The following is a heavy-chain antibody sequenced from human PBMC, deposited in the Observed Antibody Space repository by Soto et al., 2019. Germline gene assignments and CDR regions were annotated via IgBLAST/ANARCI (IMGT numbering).Heavy chain of an antibody. CDR1: GGTFSSYA. D-gene: IGHD5-12*01. J-gene: IGHJ6*02. V-gene: IGHV1-69*13. CDR3: AREAGYDFYYYYGMDV. CDR2: IIPIFGTA. Sequence: SVKVSCKASGGTFSSYAISWVRQAPGQGLEWMGGIIPIFGTANYAQKFQGRVTITADESTSTAYMELSSLRSEDTAVYYCAREAGYDFYYYYGMDVWGQGTTVTVSS.